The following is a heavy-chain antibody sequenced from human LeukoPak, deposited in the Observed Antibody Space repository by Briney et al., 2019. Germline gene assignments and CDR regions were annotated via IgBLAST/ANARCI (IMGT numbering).Heavy chain of an antibody. CDR3: ARDIKGGATHYYGMDV. CDR2: LYSSGTI. J-gene: IGHJ6*02. V-gene: IGHV3-66*01. CDR1: GFTVNDNE. Sequence: GGSLRLSCAASGFTVNDNEMSWVRQAPGRGLEWLSVLYSSGTIYYADSVKGRFTISRDNSKNTLYLEMNGLRAEDTAVYYCARDIKGGATHYYGMDVWGQGTTVTVSS. D-gene: IGHD1-26*01.